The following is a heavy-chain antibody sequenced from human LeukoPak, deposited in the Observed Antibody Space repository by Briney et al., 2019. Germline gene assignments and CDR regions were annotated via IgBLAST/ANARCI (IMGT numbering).Heavy chain of an antibody. D-gene: IGHD6-13*01. J-gene: IGHJ3*02. Sequence: PGGSLRLSCATSGFPFSSYSMNWVRQAPGKGLEWVAFISYDGSNKYYADSVKGRFTISRDNSKNTLYLQMNSLRAEDTAVYYCARVRAAALGWVFDAFDIWGQGTMVTVSS. CDR1: GFPFSSYS. CDR2: ISYDGSNK. CDR3: ARVRAAALGWVFDAFDI. V-gene: IGHV3-30*03.